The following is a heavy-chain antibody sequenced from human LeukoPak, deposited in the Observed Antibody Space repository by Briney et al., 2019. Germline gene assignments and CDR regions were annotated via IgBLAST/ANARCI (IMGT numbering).Heavy chain of an antibody. CDR1: GYSFTSYW. D-gene: IGHD3-22*01. Sequence: GESLKISCQGSGYSFTSYWIGWVRQMPGKGLEWMGIIYPGDSDTRYSPSFQGQVTISADKSISTAYLQWSSLKASDTAMYYCARGLGARYDSSGYNPGAFDIWGQGTMVTVSS. CDR2: IYPGDSDT. J-gene: IGHJ3*02. V-gene: IGHV5-51*01. CDR3: ARGLGARYDSSGYNPGAFDI.